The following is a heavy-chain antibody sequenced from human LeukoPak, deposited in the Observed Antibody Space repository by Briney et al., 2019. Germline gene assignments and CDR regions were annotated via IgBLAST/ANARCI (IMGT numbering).Heavy chain of an antibody. V-gene: IGHV5-51*01. CDR3: ARHTKRPQAGWFDP. J-gene: IGHJ5*02. CDR1: GYNFTTYW. D-gene: IGHD6-25*01. Sequence: GESLKISCKASGYNFTTYWIGWVRQMPGKGLEYMGIIYPRDSQIRYSPSFQGQVTISADKSISTAYLQWTSLKASDTAIYYCARHTKRPQAGWFDPWGQGALVTVSS. CDR2: IYPRDSQI.